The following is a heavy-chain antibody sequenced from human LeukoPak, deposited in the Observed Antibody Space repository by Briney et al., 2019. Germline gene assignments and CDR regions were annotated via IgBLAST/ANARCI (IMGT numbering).Heavy chain of an antibody. CDR2: ISGSGTDI. V-gene: IGHV3-11*06. CDR3: GYYNSGSYSTPDS. CDR1: GFTFSDPY. D-gene: IGHD3-10*01. Sequence: GGSLRLSCEASGFTFSDPYMSWIRQAPGKGLECLSYISGSGTDINYADSVRGRFTISRDNSKNTLYLQMKTLRSEDTAVYYCGYYNSGSYSTPDSWGQGTQVTVSS. J-gene: IGHJ5*01.